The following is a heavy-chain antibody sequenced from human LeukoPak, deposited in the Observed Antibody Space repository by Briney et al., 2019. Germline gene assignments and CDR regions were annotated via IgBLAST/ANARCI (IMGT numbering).Heavy chain of an antibody. J-gene: IGHJ5*02. D-gene: IGHD4-17*01. V-gene: IGHV3-30*02. Sequence: GGSLRLSCAASGFTFSSYGMHWVRQAPGKGLEWVAFIRYDGSNKYYADSMKGRFTISRDNSKNTLYLQMNSLRAEDTAVYYYTGDYGTWGQGTLVTVSS. CDR3: TGDYGT. CDR2: IRYDGSNK. CDR1: GFTFSSYG.